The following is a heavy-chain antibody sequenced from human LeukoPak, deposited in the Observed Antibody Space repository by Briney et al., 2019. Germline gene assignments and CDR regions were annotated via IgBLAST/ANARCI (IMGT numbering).Heavy chain of an antibody. CDR2: IYYSGST. CDR3: AREGLTGGWLDP. V-gene: IGHV4-59*01. D-gene: IGHD1-14*01. Sequence: PSETLSLTCTVSGGSISSYYWSWIRQPPGKGLEWIGYIYYSGSTNYNPSLKSRVTISVDTSKNQFSLKLSSVTAADTAVYYCAREGLTGGWLDPWGQGTLVTVSS. CDR1: GGSISSYY. J-gene: IGHJ5*02.